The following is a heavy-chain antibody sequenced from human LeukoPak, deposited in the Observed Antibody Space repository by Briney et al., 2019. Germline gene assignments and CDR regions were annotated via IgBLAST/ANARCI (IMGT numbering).Heavy chain of an antibody. Sequence: SVKVSCKASGGTFSSYAISWVRQAPGQGLEWMGGIIPIFGTANYAQKFQGRVTITADESTSTAYMELSSLRSEDTAVYYCARVHSSSDYYYYYMDVWGKGTTGTVSS. CDR1: GGTFSSYA. V-gene: IGHV1-69*13. CDR3: ARVHSSSDYYYYYMDV. J-gene: IGHJ6*03. CDR2: IIPIFGTA. D-gene: IGHD6-6*01.